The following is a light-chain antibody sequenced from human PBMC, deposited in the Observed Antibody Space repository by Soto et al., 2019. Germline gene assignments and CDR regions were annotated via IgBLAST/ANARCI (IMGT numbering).Light chain of an antibody. J-gene: IGLJ2*01. CDR1: SSDIGNYNY. V-gene: IGLV2-14*01. Sequence: QSALTQPASVSGSPGQSITISCTGTSSDIGNYNYVSWYQQYPGKAPKLMIYDVSNRPSGVSNRFSGSKSGNTASLTISGLQAEDEADYYCSSYTSTNTPVFGGGTKLIVL. CDR2: DVS. CDR3: SSYTSTNTPV.